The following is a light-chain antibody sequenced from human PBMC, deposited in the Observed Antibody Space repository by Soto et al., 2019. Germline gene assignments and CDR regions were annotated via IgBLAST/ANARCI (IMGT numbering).Light chain of an antibody. CDR1: QSVSSN. V-gene: IGKV3-15*01. Sequence: EMVMTQSPATLSVSPGARATLSCRASQSVSSNLAWYQQKPGQAPSLLLYGASTRATGIPARVSGSMSGTEFSLTISSLQSEDFAVYYCQQYNNSPPTFGQGSLLEIK. J-gene: IGKJ5*01. CDR2: GAS. CDR3: QQYNNSPPT.